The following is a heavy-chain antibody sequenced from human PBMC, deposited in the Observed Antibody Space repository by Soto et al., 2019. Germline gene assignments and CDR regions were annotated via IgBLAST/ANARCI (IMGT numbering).Heavy chain of an antibody. CDR3: AGHYYDSSGYYVSPYHFDY. V-gene: IGHV4-59*08. J-gene: IGHJ4*02. D-gene: IGHD3-22*01. CDR1: GGSIISYY. CDR2: IYYSGST. Sequence: SETLSLTCTVSGGSIISYYWSWIRQPPGKGLEWIGYIYYSGSTNYNPSLKSRVTISVDTSKNQFSLKLSSVTAADTAVYFCAGHYYDSSGYYVSPYHFDYWGQGTPVTVSS.